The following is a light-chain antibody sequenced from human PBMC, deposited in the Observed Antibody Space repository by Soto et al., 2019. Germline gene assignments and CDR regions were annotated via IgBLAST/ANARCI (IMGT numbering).Light chain of an antibody. CDR3: QQYNSYSGT. Sequence: DIQMTQSPSTLSASVGDRVTITCRASQSISSWVAWYQQKPGKAPKLLIYKASSLESGVPSRFSGSGSGTEFTLTISSLQPDDFATYYCQQYNSYSGTFGQGTK. V-gene: IGKV1-5*03. CDR1: QSISSW. CDR2: KAS. J-gene: IGKJ2*01.